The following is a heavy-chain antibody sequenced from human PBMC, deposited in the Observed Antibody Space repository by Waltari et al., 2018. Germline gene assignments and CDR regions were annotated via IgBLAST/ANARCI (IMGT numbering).Heavy chain of an antibody. CDR2: ISSSSTYI. J-gene: IGHJ3*02. Sequence: EGQTVASVGGLVKPRGCLRTSCQVSGFSLRTFCINGFRQAPGKGLAWVSAISSSSTYISDADSVKGRFTISRDNAKNSLYLQMNSLRADDTAVYYCARSDGSYSAFDIWGQGTMVTVSS. D-gene: IGHD1-26*01. CDR1: GFSLRTFC. V-gene: IGHV3-21*01. CDR3: ARSDGSYSAFDI.